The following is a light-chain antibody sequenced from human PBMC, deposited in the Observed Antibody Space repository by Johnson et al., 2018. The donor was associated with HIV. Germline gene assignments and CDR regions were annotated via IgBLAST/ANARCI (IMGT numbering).Light chain of an antibody. V-gene: IGLV1-51*01. J-gene: IGLJ1*01. CDR2: DNN. Sequence: QSVLTQPPSLSGAPGQKVTISCSGSSSDIGNNYVSWYQHLPGTAPKLLIYDNNNRPSGIPDLFPGSKAGTSATLGITGLQTGDEADYDCGTWDSSLSQGVFGTGTKFTVL. CDR1: SSDIGNNY. CDR3: GTWDSSLSQGV.